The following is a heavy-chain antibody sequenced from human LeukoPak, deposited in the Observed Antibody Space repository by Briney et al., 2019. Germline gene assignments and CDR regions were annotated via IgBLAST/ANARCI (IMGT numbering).Heavy chain of an antibody. Sequence: ASVKVSCKASGYTFTGYYMHWVRQAPGQGLEWMGWINPNSGGTNYAQKFQGRVTMTRDTSISTAYMELSRLRSDDTAVYYCAREGRREDYYGSGSYYNAKDNWFDPWGQGTLVTVSS. CDR3: AREGRREDYYGSGSYYNAKDNWFDP. J-gene: IGHJ5*02. CDR2: INPNSGGT. V-gene: IGHV1-2*02. CDR1: GYTFTGYY. D-gene: IGHD3-10*01.